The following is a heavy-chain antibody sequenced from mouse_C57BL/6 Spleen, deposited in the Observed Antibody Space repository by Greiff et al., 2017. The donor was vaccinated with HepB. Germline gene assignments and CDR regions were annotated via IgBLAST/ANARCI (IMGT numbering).Heavy chain of an antibody. CDR3: ARQATAAMDY. J-gene: IGHJ4*01. D-gene: IGHD1-2*01. CDR2: ISSGSSTI. V-gene: IGHV5-17*01. CDR1: GFTFSDYG. Sequence: EVHLVESGGGLVKPGGSLKLSCAASGFTFSDYGMHWVRQAPEKGLEWVAYISSGSSTIYYADTVKGRFTISRDNAKNTLFLQMTSLRSEDTAMYYCARQATAAMDYWGQGTSVTVSS.